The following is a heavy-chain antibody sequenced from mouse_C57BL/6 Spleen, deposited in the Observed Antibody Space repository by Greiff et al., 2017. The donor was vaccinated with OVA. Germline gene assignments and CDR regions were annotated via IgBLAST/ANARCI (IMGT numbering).Heavy chain of an antibody. V-gene: IGHV1-74*01. CDR1: GYTFTSYW. Sequence: VQLQQPGAELVKPGASVKVSCKASGYTFTSYWMHWVRQRPGQDLEWIGSIHPSGSATNYNQKFNGKATLTVDKSSSTAYMQLSRMTSEDSAVYYCAWGGLGTWFAYWGQGTLVTVSA. CDR2: IHPSGSAT. J-gene: IGHJ3*01. D-gene: IGHD2-4*01. CDR3: AWGGLGTWFAY.